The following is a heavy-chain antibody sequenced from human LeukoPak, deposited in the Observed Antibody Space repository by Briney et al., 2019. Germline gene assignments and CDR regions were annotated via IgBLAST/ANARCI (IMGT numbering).Heavy chain of an antibody. CDR1: GGSISSGGYY. CDR2: IYYSWST. Sequence: SETLSLTCTVSGGSISSGGYYWSWIRQHPGKGLEWIGYIYYSWSTYYNPSLKSRVTISVDTSKNQFSLQLSSVTAADTAVYYCASAVEQKLPGHYYYMDVWGKATTVTVSS. J-gene: IGHJ6*03. V-gene: IGHV4-31*03. CDR3: ASAVEQKLPGHYYYMDV. D-gene: IGHD1-7*01.